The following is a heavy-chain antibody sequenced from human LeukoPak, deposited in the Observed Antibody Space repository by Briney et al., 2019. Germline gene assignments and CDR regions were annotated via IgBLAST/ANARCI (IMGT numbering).Heavy chain of an antibody. V-gene: IGHV3-21*01. Sequence: PGGSLRLSCAASGFTFSTYSMNWVRQAPGKGLEWVSSISGSTDYIYYADSVKGRFTISRDNAKNSLYLQMNSLRTEDTAVYYCARDKYGDYGEDYWGQGTLVSVSS. CDR3: ARDKYGDYGEDY. J-gene: IGHJ4*02. D-gene: IGHD4-17*01. CDR2: ISGSTDYI. CDR1: GFTFSTYS.